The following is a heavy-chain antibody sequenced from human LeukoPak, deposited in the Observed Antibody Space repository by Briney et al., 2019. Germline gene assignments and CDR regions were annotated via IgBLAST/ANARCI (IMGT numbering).Heavy chain of an antibody. V-gene: IGHV3-11*04. CDR1: GGSISSYY. Sequence: LSLTCTVSGGSISSYYWSWIRQPPGKGLEWISYINSWGSTIHYADSVKGRFTISRDNANNSLYLEMNSLRAEDTAVYYCARDYDVWSGYYRPYFDYWGQGALVTVAS. D-gene: IGHD3-3*01. CDR2: INSWGSTI. CDR3: ARDYDVWSGYYRPYFDY. J-gene: IGHJ4*02.